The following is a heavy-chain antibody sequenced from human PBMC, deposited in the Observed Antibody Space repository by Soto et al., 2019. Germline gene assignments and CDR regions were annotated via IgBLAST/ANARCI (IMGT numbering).Heavy chain of an antibody. CDR2: INHSGST. D-gene: IGHD3-10*01. V-gene: IGHV4-34*01. J-gene: IGHJ6*03. CDR1: GGSFSGYY. Sequence: PSETLSLTCAVYGGSFSGYYWSWIRQPPGKGLEWIGEINHSGSTNYNPSLKSRVTISVDTSKNQFSLKLSSVTAADTAVYYCASGLKVRGAYSYYYYYMDVWGKGTTVTVS. CDR3: ASGLKVRGAYSYYYYYMDV.